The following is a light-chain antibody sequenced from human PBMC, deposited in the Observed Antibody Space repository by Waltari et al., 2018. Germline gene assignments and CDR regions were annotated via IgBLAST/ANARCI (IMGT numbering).Light chain of an antibody. CDR3: QQYKTYPVT. J-gene: IGKJ2*01. Sequence: DIQMTQSPSILSASVGDRVTITCRASQSISSLLAWYQQKPGKAPDLLSYDASSLASGVPSRFSGSGSGTEFTLTISSLQPHDFATYYCQQYKTYPVTFGQGTKLDIK. V-gene: IGKV1-5*01. CDR2: DAS. CDR1: QSISSL.